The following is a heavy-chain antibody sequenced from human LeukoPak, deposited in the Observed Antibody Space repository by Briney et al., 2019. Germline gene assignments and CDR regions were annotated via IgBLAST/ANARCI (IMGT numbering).Heavy chain of an antibody. V-gene: IGHV1-18*01. J-gene: IGHJ4*02. CDR2: ISAYNGNT. D-gene: IGHD3-22*01. Sequence: ASVKVSCKASGYTFTSYGISRVRQAPGQGLEWMGWISAYNGNTNYAQKLQGRVTMTTDTSTSTAYVELRSLRSDDTAVYYCARGGWSLVGSYYYDSSGYYYLDYWGQGTLVTVSS. CDR3: ARGGWSLVGSYYYDSSGYYYLDY. CDR1: GYTFTSYG.